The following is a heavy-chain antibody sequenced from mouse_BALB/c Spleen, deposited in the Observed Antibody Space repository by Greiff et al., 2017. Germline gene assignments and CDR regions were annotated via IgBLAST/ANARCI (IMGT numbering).Heavy chain of an antibody. CDR2: ILPGSGST. V-gene: IGHV1-9*01. CDR1: GYTFSSYW. J-gene: IGHJ4*01. CDR3: ARAMITSYAMDY. D-gene: IGHD2-4*01. Sequence: QVQLKQSGAELMKPGASVKISCKATGYTFSSYWIEWVKQRPGHGLEWIGEILPGSGSTNYNEKFKGKATFTADTSSNTAYMQLSSLTSEDSAVYYCARAMITSYAMDYWGQGTSVTVSS.